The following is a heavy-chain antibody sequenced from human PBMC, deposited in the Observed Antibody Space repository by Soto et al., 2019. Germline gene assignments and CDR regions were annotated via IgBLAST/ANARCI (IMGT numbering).Heavy chain of an antibody. D-gene: IGHD3-3*01. V-gene: IGHV3-7*03. J-gene: IGHJ6*02. CDR1: GFTFTKYW. CDR2: IKEDGSEK. CDR3: ARDEGGVGYYTGPYYYGMDV. Sequence: PGGSLRLSCTASGFTFTKYWMNWVRRAPGKGLEWLANIKEDGSEKFYVDSVKGRFTISRDNAQNSVYLQMNSLRAEDTAVYYCARDEGGVGYYTGPYYYGMDVWGQGTTVTVSS.